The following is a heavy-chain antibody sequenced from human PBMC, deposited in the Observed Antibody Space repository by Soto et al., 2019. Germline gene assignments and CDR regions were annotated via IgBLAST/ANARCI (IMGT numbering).Heavy chain of an antibody. J-gene: IGHJ6*02. D-gene: IGHD6-13*01. V-gene: IGHV3-7*03. CDR1: GFTFSSYW. CDR3: ARDLAAAGQYYYYYYGMDV. CDR2: IKQDGSEK. Sequence: HPGGSLRLSCAASGFTFSSYWMSWVRQAPGKGLEWVANIKQDGSEKYYVDSVKGRFTISRDNAKNSLYLQMNSLRAEDTAVYYCARDLAAAGQYYYYYYGMDVWGQGTTVTVSS.